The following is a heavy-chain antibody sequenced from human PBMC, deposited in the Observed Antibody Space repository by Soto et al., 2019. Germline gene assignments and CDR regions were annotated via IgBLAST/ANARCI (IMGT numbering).Heavy chain of an antibody. CDR3: AKDGADYDFWSGYGMDV. CDR2: ISYDGSNK. J-gene: IGHJ6*02. CDR1: GFTFSSYG. Sequence: PGGSLRLSCAASGFTFSSYGMHWVRQAPGKGLEWVAVISYDGSNKYYADSVKGRFTISRDNSKNTLYLQMNSLRAEDTAVYYCAKDGADYDFWSGYGMDVWGQGTKVTVSS. V-gene: IGHV3-30*18. D-gene: IGHD3-3*01.